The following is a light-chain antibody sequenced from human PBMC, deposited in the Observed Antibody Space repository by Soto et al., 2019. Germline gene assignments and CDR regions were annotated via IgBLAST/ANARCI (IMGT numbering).Light chain of an antibody. CDR3: CSHAGSNTLV. CDR1: SSDVGAYKY. V-gene: IGLV2-11*01. J-gene: IGLJ2*01. CDR2: DVN. Sequence: QSALTQPRSVSGSPGQSVTISCTGTSSDVGAYKYVSWYQQHPGKAPELMIYDVNTRPSGVPDRFSGSKSGNTASLTISGLQAEDEADYYCCSHAGSNTLVFGGGTKLTVL.